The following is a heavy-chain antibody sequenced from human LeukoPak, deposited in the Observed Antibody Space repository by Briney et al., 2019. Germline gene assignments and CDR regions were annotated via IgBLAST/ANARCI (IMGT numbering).Heavy chain of an antibody. J-gene: IGHJ3*02. Sequence: PSETLSLTCAVYGGSFSGYYWSWIRQPPGKGLEWIGEINHSGSTNYNPSLKSRVTISVDTSKNQFSLKLSSVTAADTAVYYCARRIQLWLRRRDAFDIWGQGTMVTVSS. CDR1: GGSFSGYY. CDR3: ARRIQLWLRRRDAFDI. CDR2: INHSGST. V-gene: IGHV4-34*01. D-gene: IGHD5-18*01.